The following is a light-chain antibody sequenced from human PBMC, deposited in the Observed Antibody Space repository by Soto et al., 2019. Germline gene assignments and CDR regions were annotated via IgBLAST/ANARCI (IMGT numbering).Light chain of an antibody. Sequence: AIRMTQSPSSFSASTGDRVTITCRASQGISSYLAWYQQKPGKAPKLLIYAASTLQSGVPSRFSGSGSGTDFTLTISCLQSEDFATYYCQQYYSYPWTFGQGSNVDI. CDR1: QGISSY. V-gene: IGKV1-8*01. CDR2: AAS. J-gene: IGKJ1*01. CDR3: QQYYSYPWT.